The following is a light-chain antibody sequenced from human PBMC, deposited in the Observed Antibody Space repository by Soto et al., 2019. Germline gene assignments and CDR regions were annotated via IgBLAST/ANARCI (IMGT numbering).Light chain of an antibody. J-gene: IGKJ3*01. CDR1: QSVSSSY. Sequence: EIVLTQSPGTLSLSPGERATLSCRASQSVSSSYLAWYQQKPGQAPRLLIYVASSRATGIPDRFSGSGSGTDFTLTISRLEPEDVAVYYCQQYGSSLFTFGPGTKVDIK. CDR2: VAS. V-gene: IGKV3-20*01. CDR3: QQYGSSLFT.